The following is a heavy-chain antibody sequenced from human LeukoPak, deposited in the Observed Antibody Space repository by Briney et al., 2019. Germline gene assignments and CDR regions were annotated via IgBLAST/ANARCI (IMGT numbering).Heavy chain of an antibody. CDR1: GGTFSSYA. CDR2: IIPIFGTA. D-gene: IGHD3-22*01. Sequence: SVKVSCKASGGTFSSYAISWVRQAPGQGLEWMGGIIPIFGTANYAQKFQGRVTITADEPTSTAYMELSSLRSEDTAVYYCARDLNAGYYYDSSGYSDYWGQGTLVTVSS. V-gene: IGHV1-69*13. J-gene: IGHJ4*02. CDR3: ARDLNAGYYYDSSGYSDY.